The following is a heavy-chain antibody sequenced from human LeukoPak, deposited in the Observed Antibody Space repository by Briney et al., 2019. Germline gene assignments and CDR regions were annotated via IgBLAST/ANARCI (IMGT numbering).Heavy chain of an antibody. CDR2: INPSGGST. V-gene: IGHV1-46*01. CDR3: ARGTDAYYYDSSDIDY. Sequence: ASVKVSCKASVYTFTSYYMHWVRPAPGQGLEWMGIINPSGGSTSYAQKFQGRVTMTRDTSTSTVYMELSSLRSEDTAVYYCARGTDAYYYDSSDIDYWGQGTLVTVSS. CDR1: VYTFTSYY. D-gene: IGHD3-22*01. J-gene: IGHJ4*02.